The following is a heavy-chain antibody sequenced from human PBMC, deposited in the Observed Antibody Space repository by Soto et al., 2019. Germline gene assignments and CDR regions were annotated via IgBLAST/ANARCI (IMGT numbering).Heavy chain of an antibody. Sequence: LRLSCAASGFTFSSYSMNWVRQAPGKGLEWVSYISSSSSTIYYADSVKGRFTISRDNAKNSLYLQMNSLRAEDTAVYYCARAKRFLEWSTNTAFDYWGQGTLVTVSS. CDR1: GFTFSSYS. CDR3: ARAKRFLEWSTNTAFDY. V-gene: IGHV3-48*01. CDR2: ISSSSSTI. J-gene: IGHJ4*02. D-gene: IGHD3-3*01.